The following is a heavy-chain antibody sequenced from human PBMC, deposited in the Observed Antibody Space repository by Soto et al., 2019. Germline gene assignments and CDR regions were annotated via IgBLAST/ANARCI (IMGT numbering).Heavy chain of an antibody. J-gene: IGHJ4*02. CDR3: AREAPTYYFDY. D-gene: IGHD1-1*01. V-gene: IGHV1-46*01. CDR2: INPSGGST. Sequence: GASVKVSCKASGYTFTSYYMHWVRQAPGQGLEWMGIINPSGGSTSYAQKFQGRVTMTRDAFTSTVYMELSSLRSEDTAVYYCAREAPTYYFDYWGQGTLVTVSS. CDR1: GYTFTSYY.